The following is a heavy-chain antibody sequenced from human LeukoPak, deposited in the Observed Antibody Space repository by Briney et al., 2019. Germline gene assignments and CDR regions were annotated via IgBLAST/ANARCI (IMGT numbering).Heavy chain of an antibody. CDR1: GFTFSSYW. CDR3: AKDREGIDY. V-gene: IGHV3-7*01. CDR2: INHNGNVN. J-gene: IGHJ4*02. Sequence: GGSLRLSCAASGFTFSSYWMNWARQAPGKGLEWVASINHNGNVNYYVDSVKGRFTISRDNAKNTLYLQMNSLRAEDTAVYYCAKDREGIDYWGQGTLVTVSS.